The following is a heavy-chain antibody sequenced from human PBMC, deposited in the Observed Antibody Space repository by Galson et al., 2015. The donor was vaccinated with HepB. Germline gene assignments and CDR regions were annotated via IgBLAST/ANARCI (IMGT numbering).Heavy chain of an antibody. CDR2: IYWDDDK. D-gene: IGHD1-26*01. CDR3: AHRQWYFQH. CDR1: GFSLSTSGVG. V-gene: IGHV2-5*02. Sequence: PALVKPTQTLTLTCTFSGFSLSTSGVGVGWIRQPPGKALEWLALIYWDDDKRYSPSLKSRLTITKDTSKNQVALTMTNMDPVDTATYYCAHRQWYFQHWGQGTLVTVSS. J-gene: IGHJ1*01.